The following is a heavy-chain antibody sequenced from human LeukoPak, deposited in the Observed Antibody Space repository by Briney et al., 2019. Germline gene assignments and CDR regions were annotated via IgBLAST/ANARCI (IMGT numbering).Heavy chain of an antibody. J-gene: IGHJ3*02. CDR3: ARDLLWFGEIPHAFDI. CDR1: GFTFSSYA. V-gene: IGHV3-23*01. Sequence: GGSLRLSCAASGFTFSSYAMSWVRQAPGKGLEWVSAISGGGGSTYYADSGKGRLTISRDNSKNTLYLQMNSRRVDDTAVYYCARDLLWFGEIPHAFDIWGQGTMVTVSS. D-gene: IGHD3-10*01. CDR2: ISGGGGST.